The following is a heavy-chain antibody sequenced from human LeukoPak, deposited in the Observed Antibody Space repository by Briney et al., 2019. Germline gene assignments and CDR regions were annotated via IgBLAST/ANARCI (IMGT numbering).Heavy chain of an antibody. Sequence: ASVKVSCKASGYGFTGYYMHWVRQAPGQGLEWMGWIKPNSGDTNYAQRFHGRVTLTRDTSITTAYMELSRLRSDDTAVYYCARDPVKGYYDSSGYSDYWGQGTLVTVSS. D-gene: IGHD3-22*01. CDR1: GYGFTGYY. J-gene: IGHJ4*02. CDR2: IKPNSGDT. V-gene: IGHV1-2*02. CDR3: ARDPVKGYYDSSGYSDY.